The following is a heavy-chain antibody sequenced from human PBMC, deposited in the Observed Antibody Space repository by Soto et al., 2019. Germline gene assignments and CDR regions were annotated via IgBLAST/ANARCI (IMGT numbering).Heavy chain of an antibody. CDR3: TTDLARGDDYGDYADAFDI. CDR2: IKSKTDGGTT. J-gene: IGHJ3*02. CDR1: GFTFSNAW. Sequence: GGSLRLSCAASGFTFSNAWMSWVRQAPGKGLEWVGGIKSKTDGGTTDYAAPVKGRFTISRDDSKNTLYLQMNSLKTEDTAVYYCTTDLARGDDYGDYADAFDIWGQGTMVTVSS. D-gene: IGHD4-17*01. V-gene: IGHV3-15*01.